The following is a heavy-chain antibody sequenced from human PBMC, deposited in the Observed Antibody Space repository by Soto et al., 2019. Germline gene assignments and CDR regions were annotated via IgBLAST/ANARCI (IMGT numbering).Heavy chain of an antibody. J-gene: IGHJ4*02. Sequence: EVQLLESGGGLVQPGGSLRLSCAASGFTFSSYAMNWVRQAPGKGLEWGSSLSGSGGDTYYADSVKGRFSISRDNSKYTLSLQMDSLRAEDTAVYYCAKGGRSSSGLDFDYWGQGTLVTVSS. D-gene: IGHD6-6*01. CDR3: AKGGRSSSGLDFDY. V-gene: IGHV3-23*01. CDR1: GFTFSSYA. CDR2: LSGSGGDT.